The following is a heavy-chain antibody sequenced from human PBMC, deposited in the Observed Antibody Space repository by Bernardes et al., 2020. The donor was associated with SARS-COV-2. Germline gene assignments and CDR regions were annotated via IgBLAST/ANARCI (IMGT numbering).Heavy chain of an antibody. J-gene: IGHJ3*02. CDR1: GGSISSYS. D-gene: IGHD3-22*01. CDR2: ISDSGST. Sequence: SETLSLTCTVSGGSISSYSWSWIRQPPGKGLEWIGYISDSGSTNYNPSLKSRVTLSVDTSKNQFSLKLTSVTAADTAVYYCARHGDYYDSSGYHLLDDAFDIWGQGTVVTVSS. CDR3: ARHGDYYDSSGYHLLDDAFDI. V-gene: IGHV4-59*08.